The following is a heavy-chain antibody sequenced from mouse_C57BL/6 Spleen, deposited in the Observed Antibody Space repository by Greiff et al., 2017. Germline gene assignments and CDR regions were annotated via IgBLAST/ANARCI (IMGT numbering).Heavy chain of an antibody. D-gene: IGHD2-5*01. V-gene: IGHV5-4*03. Sequence: EVKLVESGGGLVKPGGSLKLSCAASGFTFSSYAMSWVRQTPEKRLEWVATISDGSSYTSYPDNVKGRFPLSRDNAKTNLYLQMSHLKSEDTAMYYCARGYYSNYFDYWGQGTTRTVSS. CDR1: GFTFSSYA. J-gene: IGHJ2*01. CDR3: ARGYYSNYFDY. CDR2: ISDGSSYT.